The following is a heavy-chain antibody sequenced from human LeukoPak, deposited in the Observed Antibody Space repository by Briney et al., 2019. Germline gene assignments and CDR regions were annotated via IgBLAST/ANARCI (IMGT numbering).Heavy chain of an antibody. CDR1: GGTLSDYY. D-gene: IGHD5-18*01. CDR3: ARGTRYSYGYGDY. CDR2: ISHSGIT. V-gene: IGHV4-59*01. J-gene: IGHJ4*02. Sequence: ETLSLTCTVSGGTLSDYYWSWIRQPPGMGLEWIGYISHSGITDYNPSLKSRVTISVDTSKNQFSLKVGSVTAADTAVYYCARGTRYSYGYGDYWGQGTLVTVSS.